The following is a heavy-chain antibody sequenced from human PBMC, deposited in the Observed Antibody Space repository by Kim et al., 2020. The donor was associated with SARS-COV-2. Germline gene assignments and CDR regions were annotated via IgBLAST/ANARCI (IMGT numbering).Heavy chain of an antibody. CDR2: IYYSGST. Sequence: SETLSLTCTVSGGSISSSSYYWGWIRQPPGKGLEWIGSIYYSGSTYYNPSLKSRVTISVDTSKNQFSLKLSSVTAADTAVYYCARVEYSYGLNAFDIWGQGTMVTVSS. V-gene: IGHV4-39*07. CDR3: ARVEYSYGLNAFDI. J-gene: IGHJ3*02. D-gene: IGHD5-18*01. CDR1: GGSISSSSYY.